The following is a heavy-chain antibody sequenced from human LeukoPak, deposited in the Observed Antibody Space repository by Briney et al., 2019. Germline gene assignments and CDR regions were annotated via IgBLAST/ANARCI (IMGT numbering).Heavy chain of an antibody. CDR1: GGSISSYY. CDR2: IYYSGST. J-gene: IGHJ3*02. CDR3: AREFTKYAFDI. D-gene: IGHD2-2*01. V-gene: IGHV4-59*01. Sequence: SETLSLTCTVSGGSISSYYWSWIRQPPGKGLEWIGYIYYSGSTNYNPSLKSRVTISVDTSKNQFSLKPSSVTAADTAVYYCAREFTKYAFDIWGQGTMVTVSS.